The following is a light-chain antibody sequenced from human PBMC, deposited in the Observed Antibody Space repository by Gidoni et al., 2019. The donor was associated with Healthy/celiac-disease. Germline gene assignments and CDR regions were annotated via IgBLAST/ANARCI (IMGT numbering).Light chain of an antibody. Sequence: QTVVTHEPSLTVSPGGTVALTCASSTGAVTSGYYPNRFQQKPGQAPRALIYSTSNKHPWTPARFSGSLRGGKAALTLSGVQPEDEAEYYCLLYYGGAHRHWVFGGGTKLTVL. V-gene: IGLV7-43*01. CDR3: LLYYGGAHRHWV. CDR1: TGAVTSGYY. CDR2: STS. J-gene: IGLJ3*02.